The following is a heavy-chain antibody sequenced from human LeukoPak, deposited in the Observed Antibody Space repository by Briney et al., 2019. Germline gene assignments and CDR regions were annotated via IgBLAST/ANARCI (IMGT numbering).Heavy chain of an antibody. V-gene: IGHV1-2*02. Sequence: GTSVKVSCKASGYTFTGYYMHWVRQAPGQGLEWMGWINPNSGGTNYAQKFQGRVTMTRDTSISTAYMELSSLKSDDTAVYYCARAGGNSWFDPWGQGTLVTVSS. J-gene: IGHJ5*02. CDR2: INPNSGGT. D-gene: IGHD3-16*01. CDR3: ARAGGNSWFDP. CDR1: GYTFTGYY.